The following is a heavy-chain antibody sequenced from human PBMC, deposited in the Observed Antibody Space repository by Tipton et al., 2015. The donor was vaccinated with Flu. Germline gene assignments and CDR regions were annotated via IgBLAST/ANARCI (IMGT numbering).Heavy chain of an antibody. CDR2: ISTSGST. Sequence: TLSLTCTVSGGSISTSYWSWIRQPAGKGLEWIGRISTSGSTSYNASLESRVTLSRDTSKNHISLRLTSATAADTALYYCARDLRGYSGYTGGDAFDMWGRGIMVFVSS. J-gene: IGHJ3*02. CDR1: GGSISTSY. D-gene: IGHD5-12*01. V-gene: IGHV4-4*07. CDR3: ARDLRGYSGYTGGDAFDM.